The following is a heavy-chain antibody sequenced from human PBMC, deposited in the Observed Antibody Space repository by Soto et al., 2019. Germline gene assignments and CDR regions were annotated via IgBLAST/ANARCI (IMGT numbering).Heavy chain of an antibody. CDR1: GYTFTSYG. CDR2: ISAYNGNT. J-gene: IGHJ4*02. D-gene: IGHD3-3*01. Sequence: QVQLVQSGAEVKKPGASVKVSCKASGYTFTSYGIGWLRQAPGQGPEWMGWISAYNGNTNYAQNLQGRVTMTTDTXXSTTNMELRSLRSDDTAVYYCARGFLEWLSPSFDYWGQGTLVTVSS. CDR3: ARGFLEWLSPSFDY. V-gene: IGHV1-18*01.